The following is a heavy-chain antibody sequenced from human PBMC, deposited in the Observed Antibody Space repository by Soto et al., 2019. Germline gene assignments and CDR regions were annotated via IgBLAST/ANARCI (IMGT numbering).Heavy chain of an antibody. Sequence: GGSLRLSCAASGFTFSSYSMNWVRQAPGKGLEWVSYISSSSSTIYYADSVKGRFTISRDNAKNSLYLQMNSLRDEDTAVYYCARPHTYYDFWSGYPHDAFDIWGQGTMVTVSS. CDR3: ARPHTYYDFWSGYPHDAFDI. CDR2: ISSSSSTI. V-gene: IGHV3-48*02. J-gene: IGHJ3*02. D-gene: IGHD3-3*01. CDR1: GFTFSSYS.